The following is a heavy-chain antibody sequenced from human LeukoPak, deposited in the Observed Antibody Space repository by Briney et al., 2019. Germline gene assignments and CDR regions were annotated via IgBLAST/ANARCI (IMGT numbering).Heavy chain of an antibody. CDR3: AKDQYDTWSRRGNFDS. J-gene: IGHJ4*02. V-gene: IGHV3-30*18. CDR2: SLYDGSNN. CDR1: GFTFSSYG. Sequence: GRSLRLSCAASGFTFSSYGMHWVRQAPGKGLEWVAFSLYDGSNNYYADSVKGRFTISRDNSKNTLYLQMNSLRPEDTAVYYCAKDQYDTWSRRGNFDSWGQGTLVIVSS. D-gene: IGHD3-3*01.